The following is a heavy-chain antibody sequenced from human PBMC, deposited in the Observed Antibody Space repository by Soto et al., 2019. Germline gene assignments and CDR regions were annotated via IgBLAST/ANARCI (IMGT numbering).Heavy chain of an antibody. D-gene: IGHD3-10*01. CDR1: GYTFTSYD. Sequence: ASVKVSCKASGYTFTSYDINWVRQATGQGLEWMGWMNPNSGNTGYAQKFQGRVTMTRKTSISTAYMELRSLRSEDTAVYYCARVRPRGGRYYIFDYSCQGTMVTVSS. CDR3: ARVRPRGGRYYIFDY. V-gene: IGHV1-8*01. J-gene: IGHJ4*02. CDR2: MNPNSGNT.